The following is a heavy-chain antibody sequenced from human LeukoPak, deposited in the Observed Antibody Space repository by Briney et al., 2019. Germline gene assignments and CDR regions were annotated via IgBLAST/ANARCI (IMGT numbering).Heavy chain of an antibody. D-gene: IGHD3-10*01. Sequence: PSETLSLTCTVSGDSISSRSYHWAWIRQPPGKGLEWTDYSYDTGTTSYNPSLKSRVTISVDTSKNQFSLKLSSVTAADTAVYYCATTRGPFHHWGQGTLVT. V-gene: IGHV4-61*01. J-gene: IGHJ1*01. CDR3: ATTRGPFHH. CDR2: SYDTGTT. CDR1: GDSISSRSYH.